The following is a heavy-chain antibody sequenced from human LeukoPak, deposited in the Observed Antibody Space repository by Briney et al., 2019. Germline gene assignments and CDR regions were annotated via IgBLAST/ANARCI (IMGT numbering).Heavy chain of an antibody. D-gene: IGHD3-10*01. Sequence: PGGSLRLSCAASGFTFSSYSMNWVCQAPGKGLEWVSYISSSSSTIYYADSVKGRFTISRDNAKNSLYLQMNSLRAEDTAVYYCARERFGEPSTSHFDYWGQGTLVTVSS. CDR1: GFTFSSYS. CDR2: ISSSSSTI. V-gene: IGHV3-48*01. CDR3: ARERFGEPSTSHFDY. J-gene: IGHJ4*02.